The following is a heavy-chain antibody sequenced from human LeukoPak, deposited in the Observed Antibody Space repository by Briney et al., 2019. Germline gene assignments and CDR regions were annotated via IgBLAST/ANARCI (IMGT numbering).Heavy chain of an antibody. J-gene: IGHJ4*02. CDR3: AKGVTIYTNSGLGY. D-gene: IGHD7-27*01. CDR2: ISASGGST. CDR1: GFTFSTYA. V-gene: IGHV3-23*01. Sequence: GGSLRLSCAASGFTFSTYAMTWVRQAPGKGLEWVSGISASGGSTYYADSVKGRFTISRDNSKNTLYPQMSSLRAEDTAVYYCAKGVTIYTNSGLGYWGQGTLVTVSS.